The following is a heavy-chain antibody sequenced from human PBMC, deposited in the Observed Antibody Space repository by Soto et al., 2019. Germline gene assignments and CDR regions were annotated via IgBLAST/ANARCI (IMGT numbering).Heavy chain of an antibody. CDR2: MTATGVSI. J-gene: IGHJ4*02. Sequence: EVQLLESGGGLVQPGGSLRLSCVASGFSFSGYAMSWVRQAPGKGLVWVSSMTATGVSIYYADSVRGRFTISRDNSKNVLYLQMSSLRAEDTARYYCAKDSIPYSSSYDLDHWGRGALVTVSS. V-gene: IGHV3-23*01. CDR1: GFSFSGYA. CDR3: AKDSIPYSSSYDLDH. D-gene: IGHD6-6*01.